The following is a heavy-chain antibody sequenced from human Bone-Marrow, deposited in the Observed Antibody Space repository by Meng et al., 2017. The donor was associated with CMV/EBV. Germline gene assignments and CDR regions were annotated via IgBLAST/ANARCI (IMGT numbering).Heavy chain of an antibody. CDR2: IRYDGSYK. D-gene: IGHD1-26*01. CDR1: GFTFSSYE. Sequence: GGSLRLSCAASGFTFSSYEMNWVRQAPGKGLEWVAFIRYDGSYKSYADSVKGRFTISRDNSKNTLYLQMNSLRAEDTAVYYCAIVGATDLLHAFDIWGQGTMVTVSS. J-gene: IGHJ3*02. V-gene: IGHV3-30*02. CDR3: AIVGATDLLHAFDI.